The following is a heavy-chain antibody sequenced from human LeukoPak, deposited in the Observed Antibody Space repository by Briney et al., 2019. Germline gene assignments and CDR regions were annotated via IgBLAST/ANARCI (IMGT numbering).Heavy chain of an antibody. Sequence: GGSLRLSCAASGFTFSSYSMNWVRQAPGKGLEWVSSISSSSSYIYYADSVKGRFTISRDNAKNSLYLQMNSLRAEDTAVYYCARDFGSGSYYNVEGEKGYWGQGTLVTVSS. V-gene: IGHV3-21*01. CDR2: ISSSSSYI. CDR3: ARDFGSGSYYNVEGEKGY. CDR1: GFTFSSYS. J-gene: IGHJ4*02. D-gene: IGHD3-10*01.